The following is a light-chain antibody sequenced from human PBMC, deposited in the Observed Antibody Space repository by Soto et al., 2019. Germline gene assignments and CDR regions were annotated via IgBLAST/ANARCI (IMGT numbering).Light chain of an antibody. CDR1: SSDVGGYNY. Sequence: QSAPTQPPSASGSAGQSVTISCTGTSSDVGGYNYVSWFQQHPGKAPKPMIYEVSKRPSGVPDRFSGSKSGNTASLTVSGLQAEDEADYYCSSYAGSNRVFGTGTKLTVL. CDR3: SSYAGSNRV. CDR2: EVS. J-gene: IGLJ1*01. V-gene: IGLV2-8*01.